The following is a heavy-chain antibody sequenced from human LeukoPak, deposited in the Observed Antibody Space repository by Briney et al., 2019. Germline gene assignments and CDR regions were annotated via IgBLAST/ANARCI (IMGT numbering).Heavy chain of an antibody. CDR1: GGTFSSYA. Sequence: ASVTVSCKASGGTFSSYAISWVRQAPGQGLEWMGIINPSGGSTSYAQKFQGRVTMTRDTSTSTFYMELSSLRSEDTAVYYCALLGGNPFDYWGQGTLVTVSS. D-gene: IGHD1-14*01. V-gene: IGHV1-46*01. CDR2: INPSGGST. CDR3: ALLGGNPFDY. J-gene: IGHJ4*02.